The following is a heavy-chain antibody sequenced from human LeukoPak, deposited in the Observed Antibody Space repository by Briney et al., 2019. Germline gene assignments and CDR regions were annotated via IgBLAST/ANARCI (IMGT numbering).Heavy chain of an antibody. Sequence: GGSLRLSCAASGFTYSSNWMCWVRQDPGKELEWVANINQDGSVKNYVDSVKGRFTISRDNAKNSLYLQMNSLRAEDTAVYYCVVTTRSYPFDYWGQGTLVTVSS. V-gene: IGHV3-7*01. CDR2: INQDGSVK. CDR1: GFTYSSNW. CDR3: VVTTRSYPFDY. J-gene: IGHJ4*02. D-gene: IGHD4-23*01.